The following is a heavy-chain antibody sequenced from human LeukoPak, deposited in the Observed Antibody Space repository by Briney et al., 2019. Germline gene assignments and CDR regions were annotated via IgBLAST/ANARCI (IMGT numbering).Heavy chain of an antibody. CDR1: GGTFSSYA. CDR2: IIPILGIA. CDR3: ASLTYYYDSSGYWDNWFDP. V-gene: IGHV1-69*04. J-gene: IGHJ5*02. D-gene: IGHD3-22*01. Sequence: SVKVSCKASGGTFSSYAISWVQQAPGQGLEWMGRIIPILGIANYAQKFQGRVTITADKSTSTAYMELSSLRSEDTAVYYCASLTYYYDSSGYWDNWFDPWGQGTLVTVSS.